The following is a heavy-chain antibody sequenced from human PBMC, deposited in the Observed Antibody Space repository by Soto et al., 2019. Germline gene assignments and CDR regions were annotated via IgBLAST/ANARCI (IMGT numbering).Heavy chain of an antibody. V-gene: IGHV1-69*02. D-gene: IGHD2-2*01. CDR3: ASGPYCSSTSCHEAAYYYYYMDV. CDR2: IIPILGIA. J-gene: IGHJ6*03. Sequence: SVKVSCKASGGTFSSYTISWVRQAPGQGLEWMGRIIPILGIANYAQKFQGRGTITADTSTGTAYMELSSLRSEDTAVYYCASGPYCSSTSCHEAAYYYYYMDVWGKGTTVTVSS. CDR1: GGTFSSYT.